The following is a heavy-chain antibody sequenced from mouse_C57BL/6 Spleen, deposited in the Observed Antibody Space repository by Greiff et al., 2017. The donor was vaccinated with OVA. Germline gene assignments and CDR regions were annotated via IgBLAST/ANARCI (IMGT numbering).Heavy chain of an antibody. CDR1: GYSITSGYY. CDR3: ARFITTVVAPYFDY. V-gene: IGHV3-6*01. CDR2: ISYDGSN. Sequence: DVQLQESGPGLVKPSQSLSLTCSVTGYSITSGYYWNWIRQFPGNKLEWMGYISYDGSNNYNPSLKNRISITRDTSKNQFFLKLNSVTTEDTATYYCARFITTVVAPYFDYWGQGTTLTVSS. J-gene: IGHJ2*01. D-gene: IGHD1-1*01.